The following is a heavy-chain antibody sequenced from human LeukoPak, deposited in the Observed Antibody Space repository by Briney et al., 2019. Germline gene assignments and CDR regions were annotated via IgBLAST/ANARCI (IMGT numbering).Heavy chain of an antibody. V-gene: IGHV4-59*01. CDR3: ARVGRGDHAWGSYSFDY. CDR1: SDSINNYK. J-gene: IGHJ4*02. D-gene: IGHD3-16*01. CDR2: IPYTGST. Sequence: SETLSLTCTVSSDSINNYKWSWIRQPPGKGLEWIGYIPYTGSTKYNPSLKSRVTISVDTSNNQFSLKLSSVTTADTAVYYCARVGRGDHAWGSYSFDYWGQGTLVTVSS.